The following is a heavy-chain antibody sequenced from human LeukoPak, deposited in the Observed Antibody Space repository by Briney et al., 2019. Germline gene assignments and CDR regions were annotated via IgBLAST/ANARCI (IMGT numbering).Heavy chain of an antibody. CDR1: GGSISCDY. D-gene: IGHD3-10*01. J-gene: IGHJ2*01. CDR2: INTGGST. CDR3: ASLKHISSYWGSPDWYFDL. V-gene: IGHV4-4*08. Sequence: PSETLSLTCTVSGGSISCDYWSWIRQAPGKGLEWIGYINTGGSTNFNPSLQSRVTISVDTPKNQFSLKLSSVSAADTAVYYCASLKHISSYWGSPDWYFDLWGRGTLVTVSS.